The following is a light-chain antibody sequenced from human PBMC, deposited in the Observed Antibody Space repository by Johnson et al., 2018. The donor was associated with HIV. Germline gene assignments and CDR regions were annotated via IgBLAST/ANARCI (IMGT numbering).Light chain of an antibody. Sequence: QSVLTQSPSVSAAPGQKVTISCSGSSSNIGNNYVSWYQQLPGTAPKLLIYDNNKRPSGIPDRFSDSKSGTSATLGITGLQTGDEADYYCGTWDSSLSAGVFGTGTKVTVL. CDR1: SSNIGNNY. J-gene: IGLJ1*01. V-gene: IGLV1-51*01. CDR2: DNN. CDR3: GTWDSSLSAGV.